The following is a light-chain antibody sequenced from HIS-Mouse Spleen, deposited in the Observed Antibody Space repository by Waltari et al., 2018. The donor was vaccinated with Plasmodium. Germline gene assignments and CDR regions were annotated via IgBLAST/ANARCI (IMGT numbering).Light chain of an antibody. Sequence: EIVMTQSPAPMSVSPGERANLSCRASQSVSSNLAWYQQKPGQAPRPLIYGASTRATGIPARFSGSGSGTEFTLTISSLQSEDFAVYYCQQYNNWSFTFGPGTKVDIK. CDR1: QSVSSN. J-gene: IGKJ3*01. CDR2: GAS. CDR3: QQYNNWSFT. V-gene: IGKV3-15*01.